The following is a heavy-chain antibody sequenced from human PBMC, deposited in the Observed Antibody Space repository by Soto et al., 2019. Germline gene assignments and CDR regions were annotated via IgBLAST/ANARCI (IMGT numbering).Heavy chain of an antibody. J-gene: IGHJ6*02. CDR3: ARDHGGSTWFVGIYYYFGVDV. D-gene: IGHD6-13*01. Sequence: VQLVESGGGLVQPGGSLRLSCAASGFTLSSYNMNWVRQAPGKGLEWVSYISGSSDTIYYADSVKGRFTISRDNAKNSLYLQMDSLRDEETAVYYCARDHGGSTWFVGIYYYFGVDVWGQGTTVTVSS. CDR2: ISGSSDTI. CDR1: GFTLSSYN. V-gene: IGHV3-48*02.